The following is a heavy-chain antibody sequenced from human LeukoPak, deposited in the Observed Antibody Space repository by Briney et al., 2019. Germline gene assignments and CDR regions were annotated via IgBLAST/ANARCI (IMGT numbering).Heavy chain of an antibody. CDR2: MYYSGIT. V-gene: IGHV4-39*07. CDR3: ARSYGDYVFSDY. CDR1: GGSISSSSYY. Sequence: PSETLSLTCTVSGGSISSSSYYCGWTRQPPGKGLEWLGIMYYSGITYYTPSLKSRVTISVDTSKNQFSLKLSSVTAADTAVYYCARSYGDYVFSDYWGQGTLVTVSS. D-gene: IGHD4-17*01. J-gene: IGHJ4*02.